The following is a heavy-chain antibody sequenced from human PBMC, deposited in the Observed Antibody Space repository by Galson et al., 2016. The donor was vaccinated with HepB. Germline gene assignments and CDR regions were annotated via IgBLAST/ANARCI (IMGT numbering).Heavy chain of an antibody. D-gene: IGHD2/OR15-2a*01. J-gene: IGHJ6*04. V-gene: IGHV3-30*04. CDR2: ASSDGSSE. Sequence: SLRLSCAASGFAFDTYAMHWVRQAPGRGLEWVAVASSDGSSEYYADSMKGRVSVSRDKSKNTLYLQMNSLSADDTAVYYCAKDRRLGEYGGDYYYGMDVWGKGTTVIVSS. CDR3: AKDRRLGEYGGDYYYGMDV. CDR1: GFAFDTYA.